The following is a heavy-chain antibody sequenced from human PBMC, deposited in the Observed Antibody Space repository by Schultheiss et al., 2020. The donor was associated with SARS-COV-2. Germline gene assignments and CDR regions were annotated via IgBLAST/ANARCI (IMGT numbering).Heavy chain of an antibody. CDR3: ATQIQLDLYYNYYGMDV. J-gene: IGHJ6*02. CDR2: ISSNGFYT. Sequence: GGSLRLSCAASGFTFSIYAMHWVRQAPGKGLEWVSSISSNGFYTFYADSVKGRFSMSRDNVKNALYLQLNSLRAEDTAVYYCATQIQLDLYYNYYGMDVWGQGTTVTVSS. D-gene: IGHD1-1*01. V-gene: IGHV3-21*01. CDR1: GFTFSIYA.